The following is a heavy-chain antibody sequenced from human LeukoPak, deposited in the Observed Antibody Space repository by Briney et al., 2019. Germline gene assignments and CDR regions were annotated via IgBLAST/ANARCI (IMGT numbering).Heavy chain of an antibody. V-gene: IGHV6-1*01. D-gene: IGHD3/OR15-3a*01. Sequence: HTLSLTCVISGDSVSNNAWNWVRQTPSGGLESLGRTYYNSKWYNEYAESVKSRISSNPDTSKNQFSLQLNSVTPEDTAVYYCARGWTRDGFNIWSQGTMVTVSS. CDR1: GDSVSNNA. J-gene: IGHJ3*02. CDR2: TYYNSKWYN. CDR3: ARGWTRDGFNI.